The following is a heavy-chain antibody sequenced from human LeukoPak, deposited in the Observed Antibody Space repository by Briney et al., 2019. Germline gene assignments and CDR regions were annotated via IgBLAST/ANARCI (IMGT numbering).Heavy chain of an antibody. CDR2: ISSSSSTI. J-gene: IGHJ4*02. D-gene: IGHD5-18*01. V-gene: IGHV3-48*04. Sequence: GGSLRLSCSASGFTFSRYWMHWVRQAPGKGLEWVSYISSSSSTIYYADSVKGRFTISRDNAKTSLYLQMNSLRAEDTAVYYCARSLWPEDYWGQGTLVTVSS. CDR1: GFTFSRYW. CDR3: ARSLWPEDY.